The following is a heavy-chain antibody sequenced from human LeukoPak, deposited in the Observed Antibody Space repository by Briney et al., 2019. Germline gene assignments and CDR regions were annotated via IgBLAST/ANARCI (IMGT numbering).Heavy chain of an antibody. CDR2: ISAYNGNT. CDR3: ARDGVLAGGPAVIGDFDL. V-gene: IGHV1-18*01. D-gene: IGHD3-3*02. Sequence: GASVKVSCKASGGTFSSYAISWVRQAPGQGLEWMGWISAYNGNTNYAQKLQGRVTMTTDTSTSTAYMELRSLRSDDTAVYYCARDGVLAGGPAVIGDFDLWGRGTLVTVSS. CDR1: GGTFSSYA. J-gene: IGHJ2*01.